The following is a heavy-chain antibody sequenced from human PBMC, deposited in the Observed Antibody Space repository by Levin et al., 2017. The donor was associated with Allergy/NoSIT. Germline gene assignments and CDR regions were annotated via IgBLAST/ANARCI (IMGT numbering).Heavy chain of an antibody. CDR2: INPSGGST. J-gene: IGHJ4*02. D-gene: IGHD4-11*01. V-gene: IGHV1-46*01. CDR1: GYTFTSYY. CDR3: ARAHETDYLFDY. Sequence: GESLKISCKASGYTFTSYYIHWVRQAPGQGLEWMGIINPSGGSTNYAQKFQGRVTMTRDTSTSTLYMELSSLRSEDSAIYYCARAHETDYLFDYWGQGTLVTGSS.